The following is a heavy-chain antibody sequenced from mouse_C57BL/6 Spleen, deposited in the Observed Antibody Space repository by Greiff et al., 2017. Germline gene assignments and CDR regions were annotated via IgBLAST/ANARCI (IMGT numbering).Heavy chain of an antibody. V-gene: IGHV8-8*01. CDR1: GFSLSTFGMG. J-gene: IGHJ4*01. Sequence: QVTLKESGPGILQPSQTLSLTCSFSGFSLSTFGMGVGRIRQPSGMGLEWLAHIWWVDDKYYNPALKSRLTISKATSKNQVFLKIANVDTADTATYYCARTIYYDYDRGARDYWGQGTSVTVSS. CDR2: IWWVDDK. CDR3: ARTIYYDYDRGARDY. D-gene: IGHD2-4*01.